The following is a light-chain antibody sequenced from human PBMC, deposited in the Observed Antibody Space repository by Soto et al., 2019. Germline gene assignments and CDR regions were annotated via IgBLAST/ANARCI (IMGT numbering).Light chain of an antibody. J-gene: IGLJ2*01. CDR2: ISD. Sequence: QSVLTQPPSASGTPGQRVTISCSGGSSNIGTNTVNWYQQLPGTAPKLLIYISDQWPSGVPDRFSGSKSGASASLAISGLQSEDEADYYCAAWDDSLNGPVFGGGTKLTVL. CDR3: AAWDDSLNGPV. V-gene: IGLV1-44*01. CDR1: SSNIGTNT.